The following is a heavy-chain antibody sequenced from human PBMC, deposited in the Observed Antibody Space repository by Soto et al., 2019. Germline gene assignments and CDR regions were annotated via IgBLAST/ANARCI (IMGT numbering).Heavy chain of an antibody. D-gene: IGHD3-22*01. CDR1: GYTFTGYY. V-gene: IGHV1-2*02. CDR2: INPKSGGT. J-gene: IGHJ5*02. Sequence: ASVKVSCKASGYTFTGYYLHWVRQAPGQGLEWMGWINPKSGGTKYAQNFQGRVTMTRDTSISTAYMGLSRLRSDDTAVYYCAIILSPTDLNYSDSRHYYKWFDRWGQGTLVTVCS. CDR3: AIILSPTDLNYSDSRHYYKWFDR.